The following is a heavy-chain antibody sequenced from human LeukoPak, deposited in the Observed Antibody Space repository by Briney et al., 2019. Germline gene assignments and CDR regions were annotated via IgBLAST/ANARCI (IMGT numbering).Heavy chain of an antibody. V-gene: IGHV5-51*01. D-gene: IGHD3-22*01. CDR3: ARQYDSSGYYYFDY. CDR1: GSSFTSYW. J-gene: IGHJ4*02. CDR2: IYPGDSDT. Sequence: GESLKISCKGSGSSFTSYWIGWVRQVPGKGLEWMGIIYPGDSDTRYSPSFQGQVTISADKSISTAYLQWSSLKASDTAMYYCARQYDSSGYYYFDYWGQGTLVTVSS.